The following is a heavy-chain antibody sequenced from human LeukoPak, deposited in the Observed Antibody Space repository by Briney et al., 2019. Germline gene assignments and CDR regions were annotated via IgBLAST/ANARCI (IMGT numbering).Heavy chain of an antibody. CDR1: GFTFSSYA. D-gene: IGHD2-2*01. CDR2: ISGSGGST. J-gene: IGHJ4*02. CDR3: AKNGVVVPAAIRNLYYFDY. Sequence: GGSLRLSCAASGFTFSSYAMSWVRQAPGKGLEWVSAISGSGGSTYYADSVKGRFTISRDNSKNTLYLQMNSLRAEDTAVYYCAKNGVVVPAAIRNLYYFDYWAREPWSPSPQ. V-gene: IGHV3-23*01.